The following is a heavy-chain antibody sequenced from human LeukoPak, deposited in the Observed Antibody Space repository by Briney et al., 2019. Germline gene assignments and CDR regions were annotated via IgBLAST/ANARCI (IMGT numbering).Heavy chain of an antibody. CDR2: ISGSGGGT. D-gene: IGHD6-19*01. Sequence: GGSLRLSCAASGFTFSSYAMSWVRQAPGKGLEWVSAISGSGGGTYYADSVKGRFTISRDNSKNTLYLQMNSLRAEDTAVYYCAKDLISAQLAGVFDYWGQGTLVTVSS. CDR1: GFTFSSYA. J-gene: IGHJ4*02. V-gene: IGHV3-23*01. CDR3: AKDLISAQLAGVFDY.